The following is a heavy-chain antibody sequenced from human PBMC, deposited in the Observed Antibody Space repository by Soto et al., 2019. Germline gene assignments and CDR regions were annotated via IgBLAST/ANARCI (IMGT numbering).Heavy chain of an antibody. CDR3: ARDLEVGATFYSAQRFGY. D-gene: IGHD1-26*01. J-gene: IGHJ4*02. CDR1: GGTFSSYA. V-gene: IGHV1-69*01. CDR2: IIPIFGTA. Sequence: QVQLVQSGAEVKKPGSSVKVSCKASGGTFSSYAISWVRQAPGQGLEWMGGIIPIFGTANYAQKFQGRVTITADESTRTAYMELSSLRSEDTAVYYWARDLEVGATFYSAQRFGYWGQGTLVTVSS.